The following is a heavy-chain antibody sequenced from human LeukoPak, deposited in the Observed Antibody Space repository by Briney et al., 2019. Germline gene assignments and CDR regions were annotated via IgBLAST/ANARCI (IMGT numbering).Heavy chain of an antibody. CDR2: INQDGGDK. Sequence: GGSLRLSCAASGFTFSNYWMTWVRQGPGKGLEWVANINQDGGDKYYVDSVKGRFTISRDNAKNSLYLQMNSLRAEDTAVYYCASRRGDYWGQGTLVTVSS. CDR3: ASRRGDY. J-gene: IGHJ4*02. V-gene: IGHV3-7*01. CDR1: GFTFSNYW.